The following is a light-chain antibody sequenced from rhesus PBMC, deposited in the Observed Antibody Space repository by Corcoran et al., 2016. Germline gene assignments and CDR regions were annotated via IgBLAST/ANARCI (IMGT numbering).Light chain of an antibody. CDR3: QQHNSYPT. Sequence: DIQMTQSPSSLSASVGDTVTIPCRASQGISNYLAWYQQKPGKAPKPLILIASNLESGVPSQFSGSGSGTDFNRTISRLQPEDFAIYYCQQHNSYPTFGQGTKVEIK. V-gene: IGKV1S14*01. CDR2: IAS. J-gene: IGKJ1*01. CDR1: QGISNY.